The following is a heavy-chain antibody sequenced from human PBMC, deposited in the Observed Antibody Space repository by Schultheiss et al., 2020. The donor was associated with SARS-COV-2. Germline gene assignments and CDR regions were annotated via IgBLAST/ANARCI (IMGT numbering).Heavy chain of an antibody. CDR2: IYYSGST. V-gene: IGHV4-39*07. CDR3: ARLTENVLRYFDWLSSWYFDL. J-gene: IGHJ2*01. Sequence: SQTLSLTCTVSGGSISSSSYYWGWIRQPPGKGLEWIGSIYYSGSTYYNPSLKSRVTISVDTSKNQFSLKLSSVTAADTAVYYCARLTENVLRYFDWLSSWYFDLWGRGTLVTVSS. D-gene: IGHD3-9*01. CDR1: GGSISSSSYY.